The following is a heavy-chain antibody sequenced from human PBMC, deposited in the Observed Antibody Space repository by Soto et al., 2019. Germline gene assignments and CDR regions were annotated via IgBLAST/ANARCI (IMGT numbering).Heavy chain of an antibody. CDR2: IYYSGST. Sequence: QLQLQESGPGLVKPSETLSLTCTVSGGSISSSSYYWGWIRQPPGKGLEWIGSIYYSGSTYYNPSLKSRVTISVDTSKNQFSPKLSSVTAADTAVYYCATHITMIVVVTPYYFDYWGQGTLVTVSS. CDR1: GGSISSSSYY. CDR3: ATHITMIVVVTPYYFDY. V-gene: IGHV4-39*01. D-gene: IGHD3-22*01. J-gene: IGHJ4*02.